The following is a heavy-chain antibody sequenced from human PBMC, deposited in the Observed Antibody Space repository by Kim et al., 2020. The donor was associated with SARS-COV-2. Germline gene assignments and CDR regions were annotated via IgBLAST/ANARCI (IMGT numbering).Heavy chain of an antibody. CDR2: IIPILGIA. CDR1: GGTFSSYT. CDR3: ARVDRHYDSSGYYPTTDY. D-gene: IGHD3-22*01. Sequence: SVKVSCKASGGTFSSYTISWVRQAPGQGLEWMGRIIPILGIANYAQKFQGRVTITADKSTSTAYMELSSLRSEDTAVYYCARVDRHYDSSGYYPTTDYWGQGTLVTVSS. J-gene: IGHJ4*02. V-gene: IGHV1-69*02.